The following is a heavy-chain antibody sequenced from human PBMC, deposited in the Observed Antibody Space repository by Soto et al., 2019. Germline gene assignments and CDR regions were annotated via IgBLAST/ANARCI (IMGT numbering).Heavy chain of an antibody. Sequence: TGGSLRLSCAASGFTFSSYAMSWVRQAPGKGLEWVSAISGSGGSTYYADSVKGRVTSSRDNSKNTLYLQMNSLRAEDTAVYYCAKDRNNYGSSGYYPSPVFVFDYWAQGTLVTVSS. V-gene: IGHV3-23*01. CDR1: GFTFSSYA. CDR2: ISGSGGST. D-gene: IGHD3-22*01. CDR3: AKDRNNYGSSGYYPSPVFVFDY. J-gene: IGHJ4*02.